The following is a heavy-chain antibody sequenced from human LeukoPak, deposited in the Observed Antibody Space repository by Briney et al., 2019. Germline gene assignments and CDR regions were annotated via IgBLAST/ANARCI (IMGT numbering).Heavy chain of an antibody. CDR3: ARGEWGSNDAFDI. D-gene: IGHD3-16*01. J-gene: IGHJ3*02. Sequence: PGGSLRLSCAASGFTVSNNYMTWVRQAPGKGLEWVSVIYSGGSTYYADSVKGRFTISRDNSKNTLYLQMNSLRAEDTAVYYCARGEWGSNDAFDIWGQGTMVTVSS. CDR1: GFTVSNNY. V-gene: IGHV3-66*01. CDR2: IYSGGST.